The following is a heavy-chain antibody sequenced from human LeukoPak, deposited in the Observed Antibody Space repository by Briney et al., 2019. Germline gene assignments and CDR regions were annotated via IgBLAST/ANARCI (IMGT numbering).Heavy chain of an antibody. CDR3: ARDSVAVEEAPTRGPGY. CDR1: GFAFSSYA. Sequence: GGSLRLSCAASGFAFSSYAMSWVRQAPGKGLEWVSAISGSGGSPYYADSVKGRFTISRDNSKNTLYLQMNSLSAEDTAVYYCARDSVAVEEAPTRGPGYWGQGTLVTVSS. J-gene: IGHJ4*02. CDR2: ISGSGGSP. V-gene: IGHV3-23*01. D-gene: IGHD2-15*01.